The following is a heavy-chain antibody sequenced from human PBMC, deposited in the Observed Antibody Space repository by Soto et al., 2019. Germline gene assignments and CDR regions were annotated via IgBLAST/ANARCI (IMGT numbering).Heavy chain of an antibody. CDR3: AASYYYICALDI. Sequence: SVKVSCKASGFAFAGSAVRWVRQARGQRLEWIGWLVVGSGNTNYAQMFLERVTITRDMSTSTAYMELSSLRSEDTAVYYCAASYYYICALDIWGQGTVVTVSS. J-gene: IGHJ3*02. V-gene: IGHV1-58*01. D-gene: IGHD3-22*01. CDR1: GFAFAGSA. CDR2: LVVGSGNT.